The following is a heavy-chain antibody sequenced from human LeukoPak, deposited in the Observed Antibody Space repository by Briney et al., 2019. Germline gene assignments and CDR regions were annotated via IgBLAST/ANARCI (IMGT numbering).Heavy chain of an antibody. Sequence: GGSLRLSCAASGFTFSSYSMNWVRQAPGKGLEWVSYISSSSTIYYADSVKGRFTISRDNAKNSLYLQMNSLRDEDTAVYYCAMNIVATTSFDYWGQGTLVTVSS. D-gene: IGHD5-12*01. J-gene: IGHJ4*02. CDR1: GFTFSSYS. V-gene: IGHV3-48*02. CDR3: AMNIVATTSFDY. CDR2: ISSSSTI.